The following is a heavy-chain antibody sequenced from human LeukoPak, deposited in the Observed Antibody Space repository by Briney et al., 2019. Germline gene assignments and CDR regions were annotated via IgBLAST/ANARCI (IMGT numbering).Heavy chain of an antibody. CDR3: ASSASVIAARSMYY. J-gene: IGHJ4*02. CDR1: GYTFTGYY. V-gene: IGHV1-2*06. Sequence: GASVKVSCKASGYTFTGYYMHWVRQAPGQGLEWMGRINPNSGGTNYAQKFQGRVTMTRDTSISTAYMELSRLRSEDTAVYYCASSASVIAARSMYYWGQGTLVTVSS. CDR2: INPNSGGT. D-gene: IGHD6-6*01.